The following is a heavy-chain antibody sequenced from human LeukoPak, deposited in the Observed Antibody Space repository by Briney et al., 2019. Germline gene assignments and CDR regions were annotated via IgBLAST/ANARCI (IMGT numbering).Heavy chain of an antibody. CDR2: IYYSGST. J-gene: IGHJ4*02. CDR1: GGSISSYY. D-gene: IGHD1-26*01. CDR3: AREGPRGSYYYY. V-gene: IGHV4-59*01. Sequence: SETLSLTCTVSGGSISSYYWSWIRQPPGKGLEWIGYIYYSGSTNYNPSLKSRVTISVDTSKNQFSLKLSSVTAADTAVYYCAREGPRGSYYYYRGQGTLVTVSS.